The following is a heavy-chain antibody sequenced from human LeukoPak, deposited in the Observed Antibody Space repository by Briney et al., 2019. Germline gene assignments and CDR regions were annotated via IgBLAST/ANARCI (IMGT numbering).Heavy chain of an antibody. CDR3: ARQPGTDRWVDY. Sequence: SETLSLTCTVSGYSISSGYYWGWIRQPPGKGLEWIGYIYYSGSTNYNPSLKSRVTISVDTSKNQFSLKLSSVTAADTAVYYCARQPGTDRWVDYWGQGTLVTVSS. J-gene: IGHJ4*02. CDR1: GYSISSGYY. V-gene: IGHV4-38-2*02. D-gene: IGHD3-10*01. CDR2: IYYSGST.